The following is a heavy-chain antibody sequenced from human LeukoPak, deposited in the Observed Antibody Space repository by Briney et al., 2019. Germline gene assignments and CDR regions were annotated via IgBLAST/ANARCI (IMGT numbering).Heavy chain of an antibody. D-gene: IGHD2-21*01. Sequence: ASVKVSCKASGYTFTSYGISWVRQAPGQGLEWMGWISAYNGNTNYAQKLQGRVTMTTDTSTSTAYMELRSLRSDDTAVYYCARVLYCGGDCYYMDVWGKGTTVTISS. J-gene: IGHJ6*03. CDR2: ISAYNGNT. CDR1: GYTFTSYG. CDR3: ARVLYCGGDCYYMDV. V-gene: IGHV1-18*01.